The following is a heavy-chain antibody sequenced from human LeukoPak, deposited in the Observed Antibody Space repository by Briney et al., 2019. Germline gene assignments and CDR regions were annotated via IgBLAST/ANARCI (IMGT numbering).Heavy chain of an antibody. Sequence: ETLSLTCTVSGGSISSSSYYWGWVRQAPGKGLEWVSAISGSGGSTYYADSVKGRFTISRDNSKNTLYLQMNSLRAEDTAVYYCAKAPNYYDIFVALDYWGQGTLVTVSS. J-gene: IGHJ4*02. CDR3: AKAPNYYDIFVALDY. V-gene: IGHV3-23*01. CDR2: ISGSGGST. D-gene: IGHD3-22*01. CDR1: GGSISSSSYY.